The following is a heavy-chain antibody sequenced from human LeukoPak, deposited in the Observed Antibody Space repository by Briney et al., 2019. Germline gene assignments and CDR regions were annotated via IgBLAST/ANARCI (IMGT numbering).Heavy chain of an antibody. CDR1: GFAFSSYS. D-gene: IGHD4-17*01. CDR3: ARGIYGDPSDY. CDR2: ISSSSSYI. J-gene: IGHJ4*02. Sequence: GGSLRLSCAASGFAFSSYSMNWVRQAPGKGLEWVSAISSSSSYIYYADSVKGRFTISRDNAKNSLYLQMNSLRAEDTAVYYFARGIYGDPSDYWGQGTLVTVSS. V-gene: IGHV3-21*01.